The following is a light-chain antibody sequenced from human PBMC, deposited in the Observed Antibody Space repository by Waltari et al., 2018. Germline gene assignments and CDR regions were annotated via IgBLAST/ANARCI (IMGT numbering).Light chain of an antibody. Sequence: QSALTQPASVSGSLGQSITISCTGSNSDIGAYNFISWYQQRPTKAPKLMIYEVTNRPSGVSNRFSGSKSGNTASLTISGLQAEDEADYYCSSYTSSSPDVIFGGGTQLTVL. CDR2: EVT. J-gene: IGLJ2*01. V-gene: IGLV2-14*01. CDR3: SSYTSSSPDVI. CDR1: NSDIGAYNF.